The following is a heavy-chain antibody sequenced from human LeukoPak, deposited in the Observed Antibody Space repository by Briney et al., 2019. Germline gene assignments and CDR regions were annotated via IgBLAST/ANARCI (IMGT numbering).Heavy chain of an antibody. Sequence: GGSLRLSCAASGFTVSSNYMSWVRQAPGKGLEWVSVIYSGGTTYYADSVKGRFTISRDSSKNTLYLQMNSLRAEDTAVYYCARDLQVVAAAGRLVDYWGQGTLVTVSS. D-gene: IGHD6-13*01. V-gene: IGHV3-66*01. CDR1: GFTVSSNY. CDR2: IYSGGTT. CDR3: ARDLQVVAAAGRLVDY. J-gene: IGHJ4*02.